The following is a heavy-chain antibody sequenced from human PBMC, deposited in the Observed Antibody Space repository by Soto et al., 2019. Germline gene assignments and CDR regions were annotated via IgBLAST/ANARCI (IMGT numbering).Heavy chain of an antibody. CDR2: IYAANSET. J-gene: IGHJ5*02. V-gene: IGHV5-51*01. CDR1: GYSFSTYW. Sequence: RESLKISCEASGYSFSTYWIGWVRQMPGKGLEWVGLIYAANSETRYSPSFQGQATLSVDKSINTAYLQWSSLKASDTAIYYCGRHPPTPAHNGYLDPLGQGTLVTVSS. D-gene: IGHD1-7*01. CDR3: GRHPPTPAHNGYLDP.